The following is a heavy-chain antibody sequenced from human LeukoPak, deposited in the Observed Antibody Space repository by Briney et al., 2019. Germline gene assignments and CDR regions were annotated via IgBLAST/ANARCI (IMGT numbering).Heavy chain of an antibody. D-gene: IGHD3-10*01. CDR2: ISSSSSPI. CDR3: ARLVYYPLEIGYYYYMDV. J-gene: IGHJ6*03. CDR1: GFTFSSYS. V-gene: IGHV3-48*01. Sequence: PGGSLRLSCAASGFTFSSYSMNWVRQAPGKGLEWVSYISSSSSPIYYADSVKGRFTISRDNAKNSLYLQMNSLRAEDTALYYCARLVYYPLEIGYYYYMDVWGKGTTVTVSS.